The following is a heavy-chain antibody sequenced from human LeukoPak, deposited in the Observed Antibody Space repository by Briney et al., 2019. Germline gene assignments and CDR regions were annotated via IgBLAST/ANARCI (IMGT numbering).Heavy chain of an antibody. CDR3: ASSGGRSARDYGDCNWFDP. D-gene: IGHD4-17*01. CDR1: GYTFTSYG. V-gene: IGHV1-18*01. J-gene: IGHJ5*02. CDR2: ISAYNGNT. Sequence: AASVKVSCKASGYTFTSYGISWVRQAPGQGLEWMGWISAYNGNTNYAQKFQGRVTMTEDTSTDTAYMELSSLRSEDTAVYYCASSGGRSARDYGDCNWFDPWGQGTLVTVSS.